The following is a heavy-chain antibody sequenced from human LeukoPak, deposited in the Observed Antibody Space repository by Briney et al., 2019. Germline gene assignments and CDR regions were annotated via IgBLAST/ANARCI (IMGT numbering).Heavy chain of an antibody. J-gene: IGHJ4*02. CDR3: AKERDSSSWSDY. Sequence: GGSLRLSCAASGFTFNIYAMHWVRQAPGKGLVWVAFIRYDGSDKYYADSVKGRFTISRDNSKNTLYLQMNSLRADDTAVYYCAKERDSSSWSDYWGQGALVTVSS. V-gene: IGHV3-30*02. CDR1: GFTFNIYA. D-gene: IGHD6-13*01. CDR2: IRYDGSDK.